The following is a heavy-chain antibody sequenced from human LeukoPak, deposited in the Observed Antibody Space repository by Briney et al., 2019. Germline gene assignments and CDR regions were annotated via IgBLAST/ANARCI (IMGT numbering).Heavy chain of an antibody. V-gene: IGHV3-23*01. CDR3: AKGGDYDFWSGYAKPIDY. CDR1: GFTFSSYA. D-gene: IGHD3-3*01. CDR2: ISGSGGST. J-gene: IGHJ4*02. Sequence: PGGSLRLSCAASGFTFSSYAMSWVRQAPGKGLEWVSAISGSGGSTYYADSVKGRFTISRDNSKNTLYLQMNSLRAEDTAVYYCAKGGDYDFWSGYAKPIDYWGQGTLVTVSS.